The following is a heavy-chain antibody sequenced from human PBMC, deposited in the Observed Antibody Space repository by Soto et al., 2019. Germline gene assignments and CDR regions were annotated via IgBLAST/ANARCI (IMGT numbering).Heavy chain of an antibody. D-gene: IGHD3-22*01. CDR2: ISGSGGST. Sequence: GGSLRLSCAAAGFTFSSYAMSWVRQAPGKGLEWVSGISGSGGSTYNADSVKGRFAISRDNSKNTLYLQMNSLRAEDTAVYYCAKDVDSSGYYYSEQTSSFDYWGQGTLVTVSS. J-gene: IGHJ4*02. CDR3: AKDVDSSGYYYSEQTSSFDY. CDR1: GFTFSSYA. V-gene: IGHV3-23*01.